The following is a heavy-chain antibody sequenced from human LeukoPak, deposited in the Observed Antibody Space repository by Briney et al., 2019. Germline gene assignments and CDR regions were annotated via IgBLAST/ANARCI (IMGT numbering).Heavy chain of an antibody. CDR3: ARIWDEWELLDY. Sequence: GGSLRLSCVGSNFTFSDYAMNWVRQAPGKGLEWVSSTSSSGTYIYYEDSFKGRFTISRDNAKNSLYLQMNSLRAEDTAVYYCARIWDEWELLDYWGQGTLVTVSS. CDR2: TSSSGTYI. J-gene: IGHJ4*02. D-gene: IGHD1-26*01. V-gene: IGHV3-21*01. CDR1: NFTFSDYA.